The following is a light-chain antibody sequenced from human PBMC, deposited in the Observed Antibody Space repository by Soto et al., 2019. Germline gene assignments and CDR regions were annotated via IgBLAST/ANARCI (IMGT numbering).Light chain of an antibody. V-gene: IGLV4-69*01. Sequence: QPVLTQSPSASASLGASVKLTCTLSSGHSNYAIAWHQQQPEKGPRYLMKLNSDGSHSKGDGIPDRFSGSSSGAERYLTLSSLQSEDEADYYCQTWGTGTPWVFGGGTKLTVL. CDR1: SGHSNYA. CDR3: QTWGTGTPWV. J-gene: IGLJ3*02. CDR2: LNSDGSH.